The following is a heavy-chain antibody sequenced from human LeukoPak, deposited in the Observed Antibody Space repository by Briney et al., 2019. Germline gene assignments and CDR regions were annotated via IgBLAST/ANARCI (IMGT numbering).Heavy chain of an antibody. CDR3: AKRGVVIRVILVGFHKEAYYFDS. J-gene: IGHJ4*02. CDR2: ISGSGGGT. V-gene: IGHV3-23*01. Sequence: PGGSLRLSCAVAGITLSNYGMSWVRQAPGKGLEWVADISGSGGGTNYADSVKGRFTISRDNPRNTLYLQMNSLRAEDTAVYFCAKRGVVIRVILVGFHKEAYYFDSWGQGALVTVSS. CDR1: GITLSNYG. D-gene: IGHD3-22*01.